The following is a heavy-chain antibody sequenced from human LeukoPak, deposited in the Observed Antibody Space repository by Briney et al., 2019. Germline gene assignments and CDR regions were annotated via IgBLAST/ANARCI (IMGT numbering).Heavy chain of an antibody. J-gene: IGHJ5*02. CDR2: MNPNSGNT. V-gene: IGHV1-8*01. D-gene: IGHD3-22*01. CDR3: ARGPPKTYYYDSSGYYLLDP. CDR1: GYTFTSYD. Sequence: ASVKVSCKASGYTFTSYDINWVRQATGQGLEWMGWMNPNSGNTGYAQKFQGRVTMTRNTSISTAYMELSSLRSEGTAVYYCARGPPKTYYYDSSGYYLLDPWGQGTLVTVSS.